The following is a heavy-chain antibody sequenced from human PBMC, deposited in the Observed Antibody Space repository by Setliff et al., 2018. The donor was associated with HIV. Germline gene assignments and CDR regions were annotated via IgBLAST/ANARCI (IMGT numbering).Heavy chain of an antibody. V-gene: IGHV3-48*03. CDR1: GFTFSDYE. CDR3: ARERFWSGYYNSKLGYNWFDP. Sequence: GGSLRLSCAASGFTFSDYEMNWVRQAPGKGLEWVSYISSSGSTIYYADSVKGRLTISRDNAKNTLYLQMNSLRPEDTAVYYCARERFWSGYYNSKLGYNWFDPWGQGTLVTVSS. CDR2: ISSSGSTI. J-gene: IGHJ5*02. D-gene: IGHD3-3*01.